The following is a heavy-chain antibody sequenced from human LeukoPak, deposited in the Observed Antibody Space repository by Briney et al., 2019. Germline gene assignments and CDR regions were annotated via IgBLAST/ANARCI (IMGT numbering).Heavy chain of an antibody. Sequence: PGRSLRLSCAASGFTFDDYAMHWVRQAPGKGLEWVSGISWNSGSIGYADSVKGRFTISRDNAKNSLYLQMNSLRAEDTALYYCAKDISAVVVPAAFDYWGQGTLVTVSS. CDR1: GFTFDDYA. V-gene: IGHV3-9*01. CDR3: AKDISAVVVPAAFDY. D-gene: IGHD2-2*01. J-gene: IGHJ4*02. CDR2: ISWNSGSI.